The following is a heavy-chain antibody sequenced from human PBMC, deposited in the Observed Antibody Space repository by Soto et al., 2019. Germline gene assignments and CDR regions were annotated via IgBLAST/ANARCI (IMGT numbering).Heavy chain of an antibody. Sequence: QVQLQESGPGLVKPSETLSLTCTVSGGSVSSGSYYWSWIRQPPGKGLEWIGDIYYSGSTNYHSSLKSRVTISVDTSKNQCSLKLSSVTAADTAVYYCARGRNYDFWSGYQTYGMDVWGQGTTVTVSS. CDR3: ARGRNYDFWSGYQTYGMDV. CDR2: IYYSGST. CDR1: GGSVSSGSYY. V-gene: IGHV4-61*01. J-gene: IGHJ6*02. D-gene: IGHD3-3*01.